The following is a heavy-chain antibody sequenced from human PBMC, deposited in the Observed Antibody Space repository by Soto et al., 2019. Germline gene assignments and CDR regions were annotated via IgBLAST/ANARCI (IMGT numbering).Heavy chain of an antibody. Sequence: EVQLVESGGGLVKPGESLRLSCAAFEFTFSNYNINWVRQAPGKGLEWVSSIRSRSIDMYYADSVKGRFTISRDDAKNSLSLQMNGLRAEDTAVYFCVRESYPAKAFDIWGQGTMVTVSS. D-gene: IGHD2-2*01. CDR2: IRSRSIDM. V-gene: IGHV3-21*01. J-gene: IGHJ3*02. CDR1: EFTFSNYN. CDR3: VRESYPAKAFDI.